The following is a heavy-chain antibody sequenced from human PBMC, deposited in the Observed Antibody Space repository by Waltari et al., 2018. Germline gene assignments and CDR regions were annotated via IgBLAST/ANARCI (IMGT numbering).Heavy chain of an antibody. J-gene: IGHJ4*02. D-gene: IGHD2-8*01. CDR1: GYTFKSYA. CDR2: VSGYNGDT. V-gene: IGHV1-18*01. CDR3: ARVSTNNGPGDLDY. Sequence: VQLVQSETEVKKPGASVMVSCKTSGYTFKSYAFSWGRQAPGQGLELMGWVSGYNGDTFYAQNFQDRLTMTTETSTTTTYMELRNLRSDDTAIYYCARVSTNNGPGDLDYWGQGTLVTVSA.